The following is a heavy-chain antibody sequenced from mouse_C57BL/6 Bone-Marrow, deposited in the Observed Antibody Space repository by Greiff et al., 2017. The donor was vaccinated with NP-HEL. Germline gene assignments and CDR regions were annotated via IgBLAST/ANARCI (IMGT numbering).Heavy chain of an antibody. V-gene: IGHV3-6*01. D-gene: IGHD1-1*01. CDR2: ISYDGSN. CDR1: GYSITSGYY. CDR3: ARDPFYYYGSEGFAY. Sequence: EVKLQESGPGLVKPSQSLSLTCSVTGYSITSGYYWNWIRQFPGNKLEWMGYISYDGSNNYNPSLKNRISITRDTSKNQFFLKLNSVTTEDTATYYCARDPFYYYGSEGFAYWGQGTLVTVSA. J-gene: IGHJ3*01.